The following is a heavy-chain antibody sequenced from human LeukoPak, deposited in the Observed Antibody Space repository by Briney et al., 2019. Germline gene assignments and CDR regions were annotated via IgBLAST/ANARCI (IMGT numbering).Heavy chain of an antibody. CDR3: ARGRDGYNSGAFDI. CDR2: ISSSGSTI. V-gene: IGHV3-11*04. Sequence: GGSLRLSCAASGFTFSDYYMSWIRQAPGKGLEWVSYISSSGSTIYYAGSVKGRFTISRDSAKNSLYLQMNSLRAEDTAVYSCARGRDGYNSGAFDIWGQGTMVTVSS. D-gene: IGHD5-24*01. CDR1: GFTFSDYY. J-gene: IGHJ3*02.